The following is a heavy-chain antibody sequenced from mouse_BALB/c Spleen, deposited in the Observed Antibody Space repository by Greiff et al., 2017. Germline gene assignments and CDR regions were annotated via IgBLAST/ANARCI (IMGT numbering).Heavy chain of an antibody. V-gene: IGHV1S29*02. D-gene: IGHD4-1*01. CDR2: IYPYNGGT. J-gene: IGHJ3*01. Sequence: VQLQQSGPELEKPGASVKISCKASGYSFTDYNMHWVKQSHGKSLEWIGYIYPYNGGTGYNQKFKSKATLTVDNSSSTAYMELRSLTSEDSAVYYCARGELGRAWFAYWGQGTLVTVSA. CDR3: ARGELGRAWFAY. CDR1: GYSFTDYN.